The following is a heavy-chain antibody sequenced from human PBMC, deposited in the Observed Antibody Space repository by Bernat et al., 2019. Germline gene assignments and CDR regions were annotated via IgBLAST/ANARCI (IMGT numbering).Heavy chain of an antibody. CDR3: AKDLSGPGWEGILSAFDI. Sequence: EVQLVESGGGLVQPGRSLRLSCAASGFTFDDYAMHWVRQAPGKGLEWVSGISWNSGSIGYADSVKGRFTISRNNAKNSLYLQMNRLGAEDTALYYCAKDLSGPGWEGILSAFDIWGQGTMVTVSS. CDR2: ISWNSGSI. CDR1: GFTFDDYA. V-gene: IGHV3-9*01. D-gene: IGHD1-14*01. J-gene: IGHJ3*02.